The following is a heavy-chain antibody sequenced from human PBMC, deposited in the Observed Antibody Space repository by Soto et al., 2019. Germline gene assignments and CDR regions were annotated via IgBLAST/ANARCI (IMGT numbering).Heavy chain of an antibody. J-gene: IGHJ4*02. CDR1: GFTFDNYA. Sequence: GGSLRLSCAVSGFTFDNYAMGWVRQAPGKGLDWVSVVSAGGTITDYTDSVKGRFTISRDNSNNTLYLQMNSLRAEDTAIYYCAKEAAMGHLDYWGQGTLVTVSS. D-gene: IGHD5-18*01. V-gene: IGHV3-23*01. CDR2: VSAGGTIT. CDR3: AKEAAMGHLDY.